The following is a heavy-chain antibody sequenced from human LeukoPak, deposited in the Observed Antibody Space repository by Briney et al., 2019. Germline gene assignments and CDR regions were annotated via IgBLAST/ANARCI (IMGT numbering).Heavy chain of an antibody. CDR3: ARDYYDSSGYRN. D-gene: IGHD3-22*01. V-gene: IGHV1-2*02. J-gene: IGHJ4*02. CDR2: INPNSGGT. Sequence: ASVKVSCKASGYTFTGYYMHWVRQAPGQGLEWMGWINPNSGGTNYAQKFQGRVTMTRDTSISTAYMELSRLRSDDTAVYNCARDYYDSSGYRNWGQGTLVTVSS. CDR1: GYTFTGYY.